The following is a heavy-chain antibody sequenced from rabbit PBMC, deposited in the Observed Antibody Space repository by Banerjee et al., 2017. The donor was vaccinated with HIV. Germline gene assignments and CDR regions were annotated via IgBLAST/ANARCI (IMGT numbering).Heavy chain of an antibody. CDR1: GFSFSSSYY. Sequence: QSLEESGGDLVKPGESLTLTCKASGFSFSSSYYMCWVRQDPGKGLEWIACIYAGSSGSTYYASWAKGRFTISKTSSTTVTLQMTSLTAADSATYFCARDFAGSAGYWYFTLWGPGTLVTVS. CDR2: IYAGSSGST. J-gene: IGHJ4*01. V-gene: IGHV1S40*01. CDR3: ARDFAGSAGYWYFTL. D-gene: IGHD4-2*01.